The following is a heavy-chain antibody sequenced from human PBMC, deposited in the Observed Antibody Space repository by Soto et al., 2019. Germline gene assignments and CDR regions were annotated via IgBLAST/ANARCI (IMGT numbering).Heavy chain of an antibody. CDR2: INTDGSAT. CDR3: ARDGEGY. D-gene: IGHD2-21*01. CDR1: GFTFSSNW. J-gene: IGHJ4*02. Sequence: EVQLVESGGGLVQPGGSLRLSCAASGFTFSSNWMHWVRQVPGKGLVWVSRINTDGSATSYADSVKGRLTISRDNAKNTVYLQMNSVRVEDTAVYYCARDGEGYWGQGTLVTVSS. V-gene: IGHV3-74*01.